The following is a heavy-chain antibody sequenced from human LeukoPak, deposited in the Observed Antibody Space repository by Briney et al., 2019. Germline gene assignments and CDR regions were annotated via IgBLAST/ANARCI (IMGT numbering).Heavy chain of an antibody. CDR3: ARRDIVATIY. CDR1: GGSFSGYY. J-gene: IGHJ4*02. D-gene: IGHD5-12*01. Sequence: PSETLSLTCAVYGGSFSGYYWSWIRQPPGKGLEWIGEINHNGSTNYNPSLKSRVTISVDTSKNQFSLKLSSATAADTAVYYCARRDIVATIYWGQGTLVTVSS. CDR2: INHNGST. V-gene: IGHV4-34*01.